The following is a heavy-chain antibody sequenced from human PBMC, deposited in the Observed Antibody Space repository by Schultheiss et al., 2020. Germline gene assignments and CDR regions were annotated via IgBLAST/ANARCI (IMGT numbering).Heavy chain of an antibody. D-gene: IGHD5-12*01. CDR3: ARAINSGWDKAFDY. CDR2: INPNSGGT. CDR1: GYTFTGYY. J-gene: IGHJ4*02. Sequence: ASVKVSCKASGYTFTGYYMHWVRQAPGQGLEWMGWINPNSGGTNYAQNFQGRVTMTRDTSISTGYMELTRLRPDDTAVYYCARAINSGWDKAFDYWGQGTLVNVSS. V-gene: IGHV1-2*02.